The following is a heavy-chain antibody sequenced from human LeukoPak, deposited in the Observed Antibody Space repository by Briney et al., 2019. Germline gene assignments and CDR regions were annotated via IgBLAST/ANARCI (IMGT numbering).Heavy chain of an antibody. V-gene: IGHV3-23*01. Sequence: GGSLRLSCAASGFSFSSYAMTWVRQAPGTGLEWVSAILGGGDTTSYADSVKGRFTISRDNSKNTLYLQMNSLRAEDTAVYYCAKDLVSQRGVGSSEKVDYWGQGTLVTVSS. CDR3: AKDLVSQRGVGSSEKVDY. CDR1: GFSFSSYA. J-gene: IGHJ4*02. D-gene: IGHD3-10*01. CDR2: ILGGGDTT.